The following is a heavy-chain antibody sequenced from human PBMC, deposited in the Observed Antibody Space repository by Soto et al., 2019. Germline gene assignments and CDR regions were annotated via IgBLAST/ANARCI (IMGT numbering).Heavy chain of an antibody. Sequence: GGSLRLSCSASGFTFSSYAMHWVRQAPGKGLEYVSAISSNGGSTYYADSVKGRFTISRDNSKNTLYLQMSSLRAEDTAVYSCVKDFSGITMVRGVINFDYWGQGTLVTVSS. D-gene: IGHD3-10*01. J-gene: IGHJ4*02. V-gene: IGHV3-64D*08. CDR3: VKDFSGITMVRGVINFDY. CDR2: ISSNGGST. CDR1: GFTFSSYA.